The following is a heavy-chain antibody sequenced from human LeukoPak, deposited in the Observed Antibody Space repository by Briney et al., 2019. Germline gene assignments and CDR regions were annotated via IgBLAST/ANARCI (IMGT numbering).Heavy chain of an antibody. CDR1: GGSFSGYY. D-gene: IGHD5-18*01. CDR3: ASFTAMATYYYYGMDV. CDR2: INHSGST. J-gene: IGHJ6*02. V-gene: IGHV4-34*01. Sequence: SETLSLTCAVYGGSFSGYYWGWIRQPPGKGLEWIGEINHSGSTNYNPSLKSRVTISVDTSKNQFSLKLSSVTAADTAVYYCASFTAMATYYYYGMDVWGQGTTVTVSS.